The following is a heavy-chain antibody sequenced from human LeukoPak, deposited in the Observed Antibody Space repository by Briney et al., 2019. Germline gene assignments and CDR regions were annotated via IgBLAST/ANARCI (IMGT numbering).Heavy chain of an antibody. V-gene: IGHV3-30*03. CDR1: GFTFSSYG. CDR3: ARSYYYDSNDY. J-gene: IGHJ4*02. D-gene: IGHD3-22*01. CDR2: ISYDGSNK. Sequence: GGSLRLSCAASGFTFSSYGMHWVRQAPGKGLEWVAVISYDGSNKYYADSVKGRFTISRDNSKNTLYLQMNSLRAEDTAVYYCARSYYYDSNDYWGQGTLVTVSS.